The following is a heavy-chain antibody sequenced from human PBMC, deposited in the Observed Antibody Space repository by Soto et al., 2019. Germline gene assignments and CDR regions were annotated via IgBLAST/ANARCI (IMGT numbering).Heavy chain of an antibody. Sequence: VQLVESGGGVVQPGRSLRLSCAASGFTFSDYAMHWVRQAPGKRLEWVAVVSHDGRNTHYADSVKGRFTISRDSSKNTVALEMTSLRAEDTAVYYCAKGGRQWLVTSDFNYWGQGALVTVSS. V-gene: IGHV3-30*18. D-gene: IGHD6-19*01. CDR2: VSHDGRNT. CDR3: AKGGRQWLVTSDFNY. J-gene: IGHJ4*02. CDR1: GFTFSDYA.